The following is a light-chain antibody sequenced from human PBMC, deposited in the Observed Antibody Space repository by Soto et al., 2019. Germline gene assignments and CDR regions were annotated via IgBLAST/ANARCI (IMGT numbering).Light chain of an antibody. CDR3: QEYNSHSRYT. J-gene: IGKJ2*01. Sequence: DIPMTQSPSTLSASVGDRVTITCRASQSISSWLAWYQQKPGKAPKLLIYTASSLESGVPSRFSGSGSGTEFTLTISSLQPDDFATYYCQEYNSHSRYTFGQGTKLEI. CDR2: TAS. V-gene: IGKV1-5*03. CDR1: QSISSW.